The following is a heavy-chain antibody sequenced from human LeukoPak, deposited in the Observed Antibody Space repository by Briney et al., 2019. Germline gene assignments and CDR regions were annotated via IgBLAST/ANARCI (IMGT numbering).Heavy chain of an antibody. J-gene: IGHJ5*02. Sequence: ASVKVSCKVSGYTLTELSMHWVRQAPGQGLEWMGIINPSGGSTSYAQKFQGRVTMTRDTSTSTVYMELSSLRSEDTAVYYCARDGHSGYDHKYNWFDPWGQGTLVTVSS. V-gene: IGHV1-46*01. CDR3: ARDGHSGYDHKYNWFDP. D-gene: IGHD5-12*01. CDR1: GYTLTELS. CDR2: INPSGGST.